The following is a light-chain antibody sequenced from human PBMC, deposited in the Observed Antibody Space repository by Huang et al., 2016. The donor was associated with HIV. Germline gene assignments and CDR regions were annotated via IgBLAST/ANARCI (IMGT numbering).Light chain of an antibody. Sequence: DIQMTQSPSSLSASVGDRITITCRARQGISNYLAWYQQKPGKVPRLLIYAASTLQSGVPARFSGSGSGTDFTLTISSLQAEDVATYYCQSYNSAPRITFGPGTRVDIK. J-gene: IGKJ3*01. CDR1: QGISNY. V-gene: IGKV1-27*01. CDR3: QSYNSAPRIT. CDR2: AAS.